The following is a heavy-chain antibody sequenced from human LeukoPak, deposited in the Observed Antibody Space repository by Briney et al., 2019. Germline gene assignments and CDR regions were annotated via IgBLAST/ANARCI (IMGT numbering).Heavy chain of an antibody. CDR2: IYSGGST. J-gene: IGHJ4*02. CDR3: AKMGELGTDFDY. V-gene: IGHV3-53*01. D-gene: IGHD7-27*01. Sequence: GGSPRLSCAASGFTVSSNYMSWVRQAPGKGLEWVSVIYSGGSTYYADSVKGRFTISRDNSKNTLYLQMNSLRAEDTAMYYCAKMGELGTDFDYWGQGTLVTVSS. CDR1: GFTVSSNY.